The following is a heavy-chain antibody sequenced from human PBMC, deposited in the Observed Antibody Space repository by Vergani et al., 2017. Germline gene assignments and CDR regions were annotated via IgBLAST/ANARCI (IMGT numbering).Heavy chain of an antibody. V-gene: IGHV4-39*01. CDR3: ESKRGAWRAAYCHSYDF. Sequence: QVQLQESGPGLLKPSETLSLTCTVSGDSVISTHYHWGWIRHPQGKGLEWIEIMDYSGRTSYNPPLESRIYISGETPKNLFSLRLNSVTAADTAVYYGESKRGAWRAAYCHSYDFWGPGTLVGVSS. CDR1: GDSVISTHYH. CDR2: MDYSGRT. J-gene: IGHJ4*02. D-gene: IGHD2-15*01.